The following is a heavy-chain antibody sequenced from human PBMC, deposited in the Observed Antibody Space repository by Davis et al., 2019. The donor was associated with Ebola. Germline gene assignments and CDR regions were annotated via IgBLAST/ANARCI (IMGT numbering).Heavy chain of an antibody. V-gene: IGHV4-34*01. CDR1: GGSFSGYY. CDR2: INHSGGT. Sequence: GSLRLSCAVYGGSFSGYYWSWIRQPPGKGLEWIGEINHSGGTNYNPSLKSRVTISVDTSKNQFSLKLSSVTAADTAVYYCARCPYDYGHDYWGQGTLVTVSS. CDR3: ARCPYDYGHDY. D-gene: IGHD4-17*01. J-gene: IGHJ4*02.